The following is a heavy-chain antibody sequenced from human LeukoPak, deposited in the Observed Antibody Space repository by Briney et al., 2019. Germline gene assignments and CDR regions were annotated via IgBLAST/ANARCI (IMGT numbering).Heavy chain of an antibody. V-gene: IGHV1-2*02. Sequence: GASVKVSCKASGYTFTGYYMHWVRQAPGQGLEWMGWINPNSGGTNYAQKFQGRVTMTRDTSISTAYMELSRLRSDDTAVYYCAFIWGGVGDYYYGMDVWGQGTTVTVSS. J-gene: IGHJ6*02. CDR1: GYTFTGYY. CDR2: INPNSGGT. CDR3: AFIWGGVGDYYYGMDV. D-gene: IGHD3-16*01.